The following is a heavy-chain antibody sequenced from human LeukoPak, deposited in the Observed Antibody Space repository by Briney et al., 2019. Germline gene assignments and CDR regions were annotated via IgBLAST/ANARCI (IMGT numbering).Heavy chain of an antibody. CDR2: ISGSGGST. D-gene: IGHD5-18*01. Sequence: GGSLRLSCAASGFTFSSYGMNWVRQAPGKGLEWVSAISGSGGSTYYADSVKGRFTISRDNSKNTLYLQMNSLRAEDTAVYYCAKVGYGHSGYMDVWGKGTTVTISS. J-gene: IGHJ6*03. V-gene: IGHV3-23*01. CDR1: GFTFSSYG. CDR3: AKVGYGHSGYMDV.